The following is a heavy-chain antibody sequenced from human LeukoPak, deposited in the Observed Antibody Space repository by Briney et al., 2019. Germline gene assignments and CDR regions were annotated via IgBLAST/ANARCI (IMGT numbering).Heavy chain of an antibody. CDR3: ARLTMPTGPGDY. D-gene: IGHD4/OR15-4a*01. J-gene: IGHJ4*02. CDR2: IHYSGSA. CDR1: GGSIRSYC. Sequence: SETLSLTCSVSGGSIRSYCWSWIRQPPGKGLEWIGYIHYSGSANYNPSIKSRVTISVDPSKNLLSLKLTSVTAADTGVYYCARLTMPTGPGDYWGQGTLVTVSS. V-gene: IGHV4-59*08.